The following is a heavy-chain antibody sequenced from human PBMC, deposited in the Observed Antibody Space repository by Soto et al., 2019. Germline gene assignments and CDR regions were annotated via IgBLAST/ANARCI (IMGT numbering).Heavy chain of an antibody. CDR1: GGSISSDDYY. J-gene: IGHJ4*02. CDR2: IYYSGST. D-gene: IGHD3-22*01. Sequence: SETLSLTCTVSGGSISSDDYYWSWIRQPPGKGLEWIGYIYYSGSTYYNPSLKSRVTISVDTSKNQFSLKLSSVAAADTAVYYCARYYDSSGYYYFLDYWGQGTLVTVSS. V-gene: IGHV4-30-4*01. CDR3: ARYYDSSGYYYFLDY.